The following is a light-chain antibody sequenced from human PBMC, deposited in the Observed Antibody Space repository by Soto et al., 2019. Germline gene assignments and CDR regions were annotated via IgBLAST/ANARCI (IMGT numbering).Light chain of an antibody. CDR3: QQYNSYPWT. J-gene: IGKJ1*01. CDR2: KAS. CDR1: QSISSW. V-gene: IGKV1-5*03. Sequence: DIQMTQSPSTLYASVGDRVTITCRASQSISSWLAWYQQKPGKAPKLLIYKASSLESGVPSRFSGSGSGTEFTLTISSLQPDEFATYYCQQYNSYPWTVGQGTKVDIK.